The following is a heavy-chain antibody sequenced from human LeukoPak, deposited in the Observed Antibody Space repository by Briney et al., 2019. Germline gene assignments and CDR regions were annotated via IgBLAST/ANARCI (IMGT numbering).Heavy chain of an antibody. V-gene: IGHV4-59*08. Sequence: SETLSLTCTVSGVSISSYYWSWIRQPPGKGLEWIGYIYYSGSTNYNPPLKSRVTISVDTSKNQFSLKLSSVTAADTAVYYCARYFAFSYYYMDVWGKGTTVTVSS. D-gene: IGHD3-9*01. CDR2: IYYSGST. J-gene: IGHJ6*03. CDR1: GVSISSYY. CDR3: ARYFAFSYYYMDV.